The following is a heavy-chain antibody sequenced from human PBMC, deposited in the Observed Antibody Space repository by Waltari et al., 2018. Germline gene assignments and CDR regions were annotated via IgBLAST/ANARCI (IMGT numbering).Heavy chain of an antibody. D-gene: IGHD3-3*01. J-gene: IGHJ4*02. CDR3: AKDDQPIYGLFIGD. Sequence: QVQLVESGGGVVQPGGSFRLSCDASGFTFTTFGLHWVRQAPGKGLEWVAYIRYDGSVQNYADSVKGRFTISRDNSKNMVSLQMNSLRREDTAVYYCAKDDQPIYGLFIGDWGQGTLVSVSS. V-gene: IGHV3-30*02. CDR2: IRYDGSVQ. CDR1: GFTFTTFG.